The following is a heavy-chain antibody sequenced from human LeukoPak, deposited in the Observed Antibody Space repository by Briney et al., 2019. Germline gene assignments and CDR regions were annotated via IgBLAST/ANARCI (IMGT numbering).Heavy chain of an antibody. CDR1: GGTFSSYA. CDR2: IIPIFGIA. CDR3: ARHYDILTGFDY. V-gene: IGHV1-69*04. Sequence: ASVKVSCKASGGTFSSYAISWVRQAPGQGLEWMGRIIPIFGIANYAQKFQGRVTTTADKSTSTAYMELSSLRSEDTAVYYCARHYDILTGFDYWGQGTLVTVSS. D-gene: IGHD3-9*01. J-gene: IGHJ4*02.